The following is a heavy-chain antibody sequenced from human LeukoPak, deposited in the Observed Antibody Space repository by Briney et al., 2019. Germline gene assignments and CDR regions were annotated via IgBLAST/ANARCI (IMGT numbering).Heavy chain of an antibody. D-gene: IGHD6-25*01. CDR3: ASGGGAAKAFYFAY. Sequence: SETLSLTCAVSGESFSGNFWTWIRQSPGKGLEWIGEIYNNGITNYNPSLKSRVTISVDTTKNRFSLKLTSVTAADTGVYYCASGGGAAKAFYFAYWGQGSLVTASS. J-gene: IGHJ4*02. CDR1: GESFSGNF. V-gene: IGHV4-34*01. CDR2: IYNNGIT.